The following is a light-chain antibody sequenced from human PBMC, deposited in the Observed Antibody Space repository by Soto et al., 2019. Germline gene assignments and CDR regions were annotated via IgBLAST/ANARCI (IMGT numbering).Light chain of an antibody. CDR1: QSISSW. CDR2: KAS. V-gene: IGKV1-5*03. Sequence: DIQMTQSPSTLSASVGDRVTITCRASQSISSWLAWYQQKPGKAPNLLIYKASSLESGVPSRFSGSGSGTEFTLTISSLQTDDFATYYCQHYNSNPYTFGQGTKLEIK. CDR3: QHYNSNPYT. J-gene: IGKJ2*01.